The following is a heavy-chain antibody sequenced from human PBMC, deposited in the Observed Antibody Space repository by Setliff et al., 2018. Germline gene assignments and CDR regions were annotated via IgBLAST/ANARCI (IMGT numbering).Heavy chain of an antibody. CDR2: IYPGDSDT. V-gene: IGHV5-51*01. CDR3: ARLATDYGDYESLNYFDY. D-gene: IGHD4-17*01. J-gene: IGHJ4*02. CDR1: GYSFTSYW. Sequence: GESLKISCKSSGYSFTSYWIAWVRQMPGKGLEWMGIIYPGDSDTRYSPSFQGQVTISADKSISTAYLQWSSLKASDTAMYYCARLATDYGDYESLNYFDYWGQGTLVTVSS.